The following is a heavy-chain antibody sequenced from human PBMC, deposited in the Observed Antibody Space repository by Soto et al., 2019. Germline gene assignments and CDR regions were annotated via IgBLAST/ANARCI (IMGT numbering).Heavy chain of an antibody. D-gene: IGHD2-2*01. CDR2: IKSKTDGGTT. Sequence: GGSLRLSCAASGFTFSNAWMSWVRQAPGKGLEWVGRIKSKTDGGTTDYAAPVKGRFTISRDDSKNTLYLQMNSLKTEDTAVYYCTTESSYCSSTSCYGVDYYYYMDVWGKGTTVTVSS. CDR1: GFTFSNAW. J-gene: IGHJ6*03. CDR3: TTESSYCSSTSCYGVDYYYYMDV. V-gene: IGHV3-15*01.